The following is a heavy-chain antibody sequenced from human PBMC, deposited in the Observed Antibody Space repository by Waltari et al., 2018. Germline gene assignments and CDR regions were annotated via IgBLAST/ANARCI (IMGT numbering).Heavy chain of an antibody. CDR3: ARERLKYNWNDVVDY. J-gene: IGHJ4*02. V-gene: IGHV3-30*01. CDR1: GFTFSSYA. D-gene: IGHD1-20*01. Sequence: QVQLVESGGGVVQPGRSLRLSCAASGFTFSSYAMHWVRQAPGKGLEWVAVISYEGSNKYYADSVKGRFTISRDKSKNTLYLQMNSRRAEDTAVYYCARERLKYNWNDVVDYWGQGTLVTVSS. CDR2: ISYEGSNK.